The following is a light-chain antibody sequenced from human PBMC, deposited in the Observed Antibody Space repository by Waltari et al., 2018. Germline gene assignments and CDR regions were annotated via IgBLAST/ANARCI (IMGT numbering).Light chain of an antibody. CDR2: AAS. J-gene: IGKJ2*01. CDR3: QQSYNTPHT. V-gene: IGKV1-39*01. CDR1: QSISTY. Sequence: DIQMTHSPSSLSPSVGDGVTITCRATQSISTYLNCYQQKPGKAPNLLIFAASTLHSGVPSRFSGSGSGTDFTLTISSLQPEDFATYYCQQSYNTPHTFGQGSKLEIK.